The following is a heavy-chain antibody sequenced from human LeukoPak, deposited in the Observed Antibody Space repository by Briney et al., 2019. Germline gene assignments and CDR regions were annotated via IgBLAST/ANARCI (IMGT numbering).Heavy chain of an antibody. CDR2: ISSSSSYI. J-gene: IGHJ6*02. CDR1: GFTVSSNY. CDR3: ARDYWYSYGLYYYYGMDV. V-gene: IGHV3-21*01. Sequence: PGGSLRLSCAASGFTVSSNYMSWVRQAPGKGLEWVSSISSSSSYIYYADSVKGRFTISRDNAKNSLYLQMDSLRAEDTAVYYCARDYWYSYGLYYYYGMDVWGQGTTVTVSS. D-gene: IGHD5-18*01.